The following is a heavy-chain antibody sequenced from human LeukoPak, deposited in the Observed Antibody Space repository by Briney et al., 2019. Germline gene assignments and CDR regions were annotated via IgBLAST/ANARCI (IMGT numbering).Heavy chain of an antibody. CDR2: IYSGGST. CDR1: GFTVSTNY. V-gene: IGHV3-66*01. CDR3: ARGAPYSSSCLDY. J-gene: IGHJ4*02. D-gene: IGHD6-13*01. Sequence: GGSLRLSCAASGFTVSTNYMSWVRQAPGKGLEWVSVIYSGGSTYYADSVKGRFTISRDNSKNTLYLQMNSLRAEDTAVYYCARGAPYSSSCLDYWGQGTLVTVSS.